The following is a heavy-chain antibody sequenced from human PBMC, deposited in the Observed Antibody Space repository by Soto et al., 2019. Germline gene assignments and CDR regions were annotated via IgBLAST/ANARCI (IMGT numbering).Heavy chain of an antibody. V-gene: IGHV2-5*02. D-gene: IGHD1-26*01. CDR2: IYWDEDQ. CDR1: GFSLNSRGVG. J-gene: IGHJ5*02. Sequence: QITLKESGPPLVKPTQTLTLTCTFSGFSLNSRGVGVGWIRQPPGKALEWLALIYWDEDQHFSPSLKSMLTLTTDNSKNQVVLTMTNMDPVDTVTYYCAHLGIVGDTSCFDPWGQGTLVTVSS. CDR3: AHLGIVGDTSCFDP.